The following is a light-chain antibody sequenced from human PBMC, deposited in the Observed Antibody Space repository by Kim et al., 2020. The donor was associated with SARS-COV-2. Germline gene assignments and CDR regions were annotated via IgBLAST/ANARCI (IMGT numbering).Light chain of an antibody. V-gene: IGLV1-44*01. CDR2: SNN. CDR1: SSNIGSNN. CDR3: AVWNGSLKQGV. J-gene: IGLJ3*02. Sequence: QSVLTQPPSASGTPGQRVTISCSGSSSNIGSNNVVSYPQLPGAAPNLLIYSNNQRRSGIPAHFSGSRSGASASLAISGLQSGDEADYYCAVWNGSLKQGVFGGGTQLTVL.